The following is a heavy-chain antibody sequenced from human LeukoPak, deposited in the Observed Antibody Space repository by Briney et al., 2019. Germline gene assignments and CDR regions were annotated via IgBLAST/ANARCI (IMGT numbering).Heavy chain of an antibody. V-gene: IGHV4-4*02. CDR3: ARVAVATTEGAGWFDP. J-gene: IGHJ5*02. CDR2: IYHRGNT. Sequence: SGTLSLTCAVSGDSISSNNWWSWVRQPPGKGMEWIGEIYHRGNTNYNPSLKSRVTMSIDKSKNQFSLKLYSVTAADTAVYYCARVAVATTEGAGWFDPWGQGTLVTVSS. CDR1: GDSISSNNW. D-gene: IGHD1-26*01.